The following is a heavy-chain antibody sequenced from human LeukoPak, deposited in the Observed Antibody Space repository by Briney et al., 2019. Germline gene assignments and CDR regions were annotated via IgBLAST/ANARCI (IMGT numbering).Heavy chain of an antibody. CDR3: ARDEFGYDFWSGYYSPWGYYYGMDV. D-gene: IGHD3-3*01. CDR1: GFTFSTYW. J-gene: IGHJ6*02. V-gene: IGHV3-74*01. CDR2: INADGRTT. Sequence: PGGSLRLSCAASGFTFSTYWMHWVRQAPLKGLVWVSRINADGRTTNYADSVKGRFTVSRDNAKNSLYLQMNSLRAEDTAVYYCARDEFGYDFWSGYYSPWGYYYGMDVWGQGTTVTVSS.